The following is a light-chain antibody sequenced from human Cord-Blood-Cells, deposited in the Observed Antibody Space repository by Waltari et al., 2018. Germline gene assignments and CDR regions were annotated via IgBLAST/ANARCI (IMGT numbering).Light chain of an antibody. CDR2: AAS. Sequence: DIQMTQSPSSLSASVGDRVTITCRASQSISSYLNWYQQKPGKAPKLLIYAASSVQSGVPSRFSFSGSGTDFTLTISSLQPEYIATYYCQQSYSTPPWTFGQGTKVEIK. CDR1: QSISSY. V-gene: IGKV1-39*01. CDR3: QQSYSTPPWT. J-gene: IGKJ1*01.